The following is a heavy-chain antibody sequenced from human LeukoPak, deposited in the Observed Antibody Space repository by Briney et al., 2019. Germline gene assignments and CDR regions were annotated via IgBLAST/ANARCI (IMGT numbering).Heavy chain of an antibody. Sequence: SQTLSLTCTVSGGSLSSDYYWSWIRQPPGKGLEWIGYIYYTGSTYYNPSLKSRVTISVDTSKNQFSLQLNSVTPEDTAVYYCARGYWALYWYFDLWGRGTLVTVSS. J-gene: IGHJ2*01. V-gene: IGHV4-30-4*01. D-gene: IGHD2-8*02. CDR3: ARGYWALYWYFDL. CDR2: IYYTGST. CDR1: GGSLSSDYY.